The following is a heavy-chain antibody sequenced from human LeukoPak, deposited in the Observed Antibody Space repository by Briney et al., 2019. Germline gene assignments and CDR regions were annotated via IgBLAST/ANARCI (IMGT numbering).Heavy chain of an antibody. CDR1: GFSFSSYW. D-gene: IGHD2-2*02. V-gene: IGHV3-21*01. J-gene: IGHJ3*02. Sequence: PGGSLRLSCAASGFSFSSYWMAWVRQAPGKGLEWVSSISSSSSYIYYADSVKGRFTISRDNAKNSLYLQMNSLRAEDTAVYYCARSRIYCSSTSCSTYDAFDIWGQGTMVTVSS. CDR3: ARSRIYCSSTSCSTYDAFDI. CDR2: ISSSSSYI.